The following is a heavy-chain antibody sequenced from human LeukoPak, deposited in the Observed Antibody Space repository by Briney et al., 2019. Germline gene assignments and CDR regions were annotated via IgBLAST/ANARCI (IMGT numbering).Heavy chain of an antibody. CDR1: GDTFSNYY. Sequence: ASVKVSCKASGDTFSNYYMHWVRQAPGQGHEWMGVINPSGGRTNYAQKFQGRVTMTRDMSTSTVYMELSSLRSEDTAVYYCVRERPGLYDSSGYSFGYWGQGTLVTVSS. D-gene: IGHD3-22*01. V-gene: IGHV1-46*01. J-gene: IGHJ4*02. CDR3: VRERPGLYDSSGYSFGY. CDR2: INPSGGRT.